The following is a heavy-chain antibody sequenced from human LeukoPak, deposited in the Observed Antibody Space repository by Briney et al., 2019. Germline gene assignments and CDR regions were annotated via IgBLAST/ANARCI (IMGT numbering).Heavy chain of an antibody. V-gene: IGHV4-4*02. CDR3: ARDWGRDTAMVTFRSAVDI. CDR1: GGSISSSNW. D-gene: IGHD5-18*01. J-gene: IGHJ3*02. Sequence: SETLSLTCAVSGGSISSSNWWSWVRQPPGKGLEWIGEIYHSGSTNYNPSLKSRVTISVDKSKNQFSLKLSSVTAADTAVYYCARDWGRDTAMVTFRSAVDIWGQGTMVTVSS. CDR2: IYHSGST.